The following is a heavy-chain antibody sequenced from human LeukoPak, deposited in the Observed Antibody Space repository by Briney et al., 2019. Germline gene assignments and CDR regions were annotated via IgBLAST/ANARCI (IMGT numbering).Heavy chain of an antibody. CDR3: ARGSYSGDY. CDR2: ISSSSSYI. D-gene: IGHD2-21*01. V-gene: IGHV3-21*01. CDR1: GFSFSSYS. J-gene: IGHJ4*02. Sequence: PGWALRLPCAACGFSFSSYSMNWVGQAPGKGLEWVSSISSSSSYIYYADSVKGRFTISGDNAKNSLYLQMNSLRAEDTAVYYCARGSYSGDYWGQGTLVTVSS.